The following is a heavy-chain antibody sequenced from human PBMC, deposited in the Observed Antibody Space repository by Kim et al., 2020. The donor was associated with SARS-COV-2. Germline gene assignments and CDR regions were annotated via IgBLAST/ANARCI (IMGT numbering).Heavy chain of an antibody. CDR3: ARQRYRYYYGSGSYYHHPTHPHDY. D-gene: IGHD3-10*01. V-gene: IGHV3-23*01. CDR1: GFTFSSYA. J-gene: IGHJ4*02. Sequence: GGSLRLSCAASGFTFSSYAMSWVRQAPGKGLEWVSAISGSGGSTYYADSVKGRFTISRDNSKNTLYLQMNSLRAEDTAVYYCARQRYRYYYGSGSYYHHPTHPHDYWGQGTLVTVSS. CDR2: ISGSGGST.